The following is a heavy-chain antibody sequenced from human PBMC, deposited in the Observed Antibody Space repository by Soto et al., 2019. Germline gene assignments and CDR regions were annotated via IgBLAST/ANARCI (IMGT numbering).Heavy chain of an antibody. J-gene: IGHJ6*02. Sequence: SETLSLTCTVSGGSISSYYWSWIRQPPGKGLEWIGYIYYSGSTNYNPSLKSRVTISVDTSKNQFSLKLSSVTAADTAVYYCARQDTSPLEYDILTGYYPSYYYYGMDVWGQGTTVTVSS. D-gene: IGHD3-9*01. V-gene: IGHV4-59*08. CDR2: IYYSGST. CDR1: GGSISSYY. CDR3: ARQDTSPLEYDILTGYYPSYYYYGMDV.